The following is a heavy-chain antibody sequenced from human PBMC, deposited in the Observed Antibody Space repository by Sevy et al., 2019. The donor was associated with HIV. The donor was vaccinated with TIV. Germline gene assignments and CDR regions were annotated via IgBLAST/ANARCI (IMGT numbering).Heavy chain of an antibody. V-gene: IGHV4-39*01. CDR3: ARLFDDSSGPPSDY. CDR2: IYYSGST. J-gene: IGHJ4*01. D-gene: IGHD3-22*01. CDR1: GDSISSSNFY. Sequence: SETLSLTCTVSGDSISSSNFYWGWIRQPPGKGLEWIGSIYYSGSTYYNPSLKSRVTISVDTSKDQFSLKLRSVTAADTAVYYCARLFDDSSGPPSDYWGQEPWSPSPQ.